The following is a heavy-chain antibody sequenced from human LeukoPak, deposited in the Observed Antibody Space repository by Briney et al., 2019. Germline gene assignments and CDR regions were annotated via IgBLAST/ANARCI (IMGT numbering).Heavy chain of an antibody. CDR1: GYTFSAYF. CDR2: INPSGGST. D-gene: IGHD2-15*01. Sequence: GASVKVSCKASGYTFSAYFLHWVRQAPGQGLEWMGIINPSGGSTSHAQKFQGRVTMTRDTSTSTVYMELSSLRSEDTAVYYCARGSGGVYGMGVWGQGTTVTVSS. V-gene: IGHV1-46*01. J-gene: IGHJ6*02. CDR3: ARGSGGVYGMGV.